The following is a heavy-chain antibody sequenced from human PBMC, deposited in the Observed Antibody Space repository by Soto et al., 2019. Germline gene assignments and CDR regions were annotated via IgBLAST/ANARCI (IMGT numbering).Heavy chain of an antibody. CDR3: ARKGGYSPGWYYGMDV. CDR2: IIPIFGTA. Sequence: ASVKVSCKASGGTFSSYAISWVRQAPGQGLEWMGGIIPIFGTANYAQKFQGRVTITADESTSTAYMELSSLRSEDTAVYYCARKGGYSPGWYYGMDVWGQGTTVTVSS. CDR1: GGTFSSYA. J-gene: IGHJ6*02. D-gene: IGHD5-18*01. V-gene: IGHV1-69*13.